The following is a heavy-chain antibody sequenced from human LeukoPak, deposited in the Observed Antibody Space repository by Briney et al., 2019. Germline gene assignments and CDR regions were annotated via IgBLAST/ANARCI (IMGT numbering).Heavy chain of an antibody. J-gene: IGHJ4*02. CDR2: MSPNTGNT. CDR3: GAVTITTNPDY. Sequence: ASVKVSCKASGYTFTTYDINWVRQATGQGLEWVGWMSPNTGNTGYAQKFQGRVTMTRNTSISTAYMELSSLTSEDTAVYYCGAVTITTNPDYWGQRTLVTVSS. D-gene: IGHD6-19*01. V-gene: IGHV1-8*01. CDR1: GYTFTTYD.